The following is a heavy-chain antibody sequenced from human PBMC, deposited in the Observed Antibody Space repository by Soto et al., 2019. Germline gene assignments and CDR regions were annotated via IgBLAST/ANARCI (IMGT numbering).Heavy chain of an antibody. V-gene: IGHV3-11*06. J-gene: IGHJ4*02. D-gene: IGHD2-21*02. CDR2: ISGTSSYT. CDR3: ARDRAFCGGDCYPGYFDY. Sequence: GGSLRLSCAASGFTFSDYDMSWIRQAPGKGLEWVAYISGTSSYTNYADSVKGRFTISRDNAKKSLYLDMSSLRAEDTAVYYCARDRAFCGGDCYPGYFDYWGQGTVVTVSS. CDR1: GFTFSDYD.